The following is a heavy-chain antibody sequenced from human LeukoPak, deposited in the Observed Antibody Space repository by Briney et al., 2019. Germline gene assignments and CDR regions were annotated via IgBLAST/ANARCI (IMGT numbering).Heavy chain of an antibody. CDR2: ISSSSSYI. D-gene: IGHD3-22*01. Sequence: PGGSLRLSCAASGFTFSSYSMNWARQAPGKGLEWVSSISSSSSYIYYADSVKGRFTISRDNAKNSLYLQMNSLRAEDTAVYYCARDRVLDYYDSSDYDYWGQGTLVTVSS. V-gene: IGHV3-21*01. CDR1: GFTFSSYS. J-gene: IGHJ4*02. CDR3: ARDRVLDYYDSSDYDY.